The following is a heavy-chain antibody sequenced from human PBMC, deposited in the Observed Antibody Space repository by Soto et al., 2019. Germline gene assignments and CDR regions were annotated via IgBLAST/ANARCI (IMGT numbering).Heavy chain of an antibody. Sequence: SETLSLTCTVSGGSISSYYWSWIRQPPGKGLEWIGYIYYSGSTNYNPSLKSRVTISVDTSKNQFSLKLSSVTAADTAVYYCARVVVPDRGYYYYYYMDVWGKGTTVTVSS. V-gene: IGHV4-59*01. CDR1: GGSISSYY. CDR2: IYYSGST. CDR3: ARVVVPDRGYYYYYYMDV. D-gene: IGHD2-2*01. J-gene: IGHJ6*03.